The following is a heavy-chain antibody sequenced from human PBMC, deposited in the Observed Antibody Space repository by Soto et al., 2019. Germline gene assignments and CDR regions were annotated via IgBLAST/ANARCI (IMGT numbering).Heavy chain of an antibody. CDR2: IYPGDSDT. V-gene: IGHV5-51*01. J-gene: IGHJ6*02. CDR1: GYRFTSYW. D-gene: IGHD2-2*01. CDR3: ARAVPAAMRYYYYGMDV. Sequence: GESLKISCTGSGYRFTSYWIGWVRQMPGKGLEWMGIIYPGDSDTRYSPSFQGQVTISADKSISTAYLQWSSLKASDTAMYYCARAVPAAMRYYYYGMDVWGQGTTVTVSS.